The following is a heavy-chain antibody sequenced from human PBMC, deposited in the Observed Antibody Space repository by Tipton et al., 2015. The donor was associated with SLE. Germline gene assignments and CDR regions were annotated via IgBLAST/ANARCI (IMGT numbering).Heavy chain of an antibody. CDR2: IYYSGST. J-gene: IGHJ4*02. CDR3: ARMGISYGKYHFDY. CDR1: GGSFSGYY. Sequence: TLSLTCAVYGGSFSGYYWSWIRQHPGKGLEWIGYIYYSGSTYYNPSLKSRVTISVDTSKNQFSLKLSSVTAADTAVYYCARMGISYGKYHFDYWGQGTLVTVSS. V-gene: IGHV4-31*11. D-gene: IGHD5-18*01.